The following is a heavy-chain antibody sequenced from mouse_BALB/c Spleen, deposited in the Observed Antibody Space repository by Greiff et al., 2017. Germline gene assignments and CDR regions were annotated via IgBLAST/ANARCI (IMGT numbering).Heavy chain of an antibody. D-gene: IGHD2-14*01. CDR1: GYTFTDYA. Sequence: VQLVESGAELVRPGASVTLSCTASGYTFTDYAMHWVKQTPVHGLEWIGAIDPETGGTAYNQKFKGKATLTADKSSSTAYMELRSLTSEDSAVYYCTRNNYRYDGRVDYWGQGTTLTVSA. V-gene: IGHV1-15*01. J-gene: IGHJ2*01. CDR2: IDPETGGT. CDR3: TRNNYRYDGRVDY.